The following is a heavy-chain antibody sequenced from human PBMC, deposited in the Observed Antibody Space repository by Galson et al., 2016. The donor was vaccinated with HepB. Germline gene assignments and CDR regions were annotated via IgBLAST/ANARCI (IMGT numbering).Heavy chain of an antibody. J-gene: IGHJ4*02. D-gene: IGHD3-9*01. Sequence: SETLSLTCTVSGASISDYYWTWIRQPPGRGLEWIGQMLHGNILQSGGTDYNPSLKGRVSLSLDTSKKQFSLNLSSLTAADTAVYYCARAPHYDIMAAYDSWGQGILVTVSS. CDR1: GASISDYY. CDR3: ARAPHYDIMAAYDS. CDR2: ILQSGGT. V-gene: IGHV4-59*01.